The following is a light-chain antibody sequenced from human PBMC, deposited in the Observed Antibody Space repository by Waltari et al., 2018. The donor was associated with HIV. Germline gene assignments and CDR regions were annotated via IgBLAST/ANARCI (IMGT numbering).Light chain of an antibody. CDR2: KDP. Sequence: SSGLTPPPSVSVSPGQTASISSSGHELGRRYVSWYQQKPGRSPDLLIYKDPEAHSGISERFSGSNSGNTATLNIRGAQATDEAEYFCQALATWDSTSGGVFGTGTRVTVL. V-gene: IGLV3-1*01. CDR3: QALATWDSTSGGV. J-gene: IGLJ1*01. CDR1: ELGRRY.